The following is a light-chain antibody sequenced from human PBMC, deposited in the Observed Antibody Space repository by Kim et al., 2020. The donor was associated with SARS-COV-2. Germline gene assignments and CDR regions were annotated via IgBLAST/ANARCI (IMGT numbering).Light chain of an antibody. Sequence: VSPGQTASITCSGDKLGDKYACWYQQKPGQSPVLVIYQDSKRPSEIPARFSGSNSGNTATLTISGTQAMDEADYYCQAWDSSTVVFGGGTQLTVL. CDR2: QDS. V-gene: IGLV3-1*01. J-gene: IGLJ2*01. CDR1: KLGDKY. CDR3: QAWDSSTVV.